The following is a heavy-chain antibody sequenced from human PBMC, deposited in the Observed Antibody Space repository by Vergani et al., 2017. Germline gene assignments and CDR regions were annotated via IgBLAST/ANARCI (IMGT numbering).Heavy chain of an antibody. Sequence: QVQLVQSGSEVRKPGASVKVSCQVSGYSLTELTIHWVRQAPGKGLEWMGGFDPEHGEVTFAHHIQGRVTMTEDRSTDTAYMELSSLRTEDTALYYCAIGTDYDDSSGYYLDYWGQGTLVTVSS. J-gene: IGHJ4*02. CDR3: AIGTDYDDSSGYYLDY. V-gene: IGHV1-24*01. D-gene: IGHD3-22*01. CDR2: FDPEHGEV. CDR1: GYSLTELT.